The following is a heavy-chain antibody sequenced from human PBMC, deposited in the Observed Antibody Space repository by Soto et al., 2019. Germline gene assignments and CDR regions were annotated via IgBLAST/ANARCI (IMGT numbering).Heavy chain of an antibody. D-gene: IGHD6-13*01. V-gene: IGHV3-53*02. CDR1: GFTVSTNY. CDR3: ASGQQVILRYYYGLDV. Sequence: EVQQVETGGGLIQPGGSLRLSCAVSGFTVSTNYMSWVRQAPGKGLEWVAVIYYDDGSTYYADSVKGRFSISRDSSRNTLYLQMNSLRAEDTAVYYCASGQQVILRYYYGLDVWGQGTTVTVSS. CDR2: IYYDDGST. J-gene: IGHJ6*02.